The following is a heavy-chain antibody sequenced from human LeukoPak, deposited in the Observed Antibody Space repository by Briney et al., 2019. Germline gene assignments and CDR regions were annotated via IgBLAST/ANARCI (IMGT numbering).Heavy chain of an antibody. CDR2: ISAYNGNT. V-gene: IGHV1-18*01. CDR3: ASGLRFSSDY. CDR1: GGTFSSYI. D-gene: IGHD3-3*01. Sequence: ASVKVSCKASGGTFSSYIISWVRQAPGQGLEWMGWISAYNGNTNYAQKLQGRVTMTTDTSTSTAYMELRSLRSDDTAVYYCASGLRFSSDYWGQGTLVTVSS. J-gene: IGHJ4*02.